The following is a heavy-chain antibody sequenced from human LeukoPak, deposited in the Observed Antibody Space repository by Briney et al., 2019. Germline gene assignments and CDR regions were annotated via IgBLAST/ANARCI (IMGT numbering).Heavy chain of an antibody. CDR1: GFTFSSYA. D-gene: IGHD3-10*01. V-gene: IGHV3-23*01. CDR3: AKTGALTIVRGVILFDY. Sequence: PGGSLRLSCAASGFTFSSYAMSWVRQAPGKGLEWVSGISGSGSSTYFADSVKGRFTISRDHSKNTLYLQMNSLRADDTAVYYCAKTGALTIVRGVILFDYWGQGTLVTVSS. J-gene: IGHJ4*02. CDR2: ISGSGSST.